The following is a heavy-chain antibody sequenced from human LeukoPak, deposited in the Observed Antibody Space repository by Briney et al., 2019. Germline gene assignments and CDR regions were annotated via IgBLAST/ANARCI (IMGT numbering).Heavy chain of an antibody. CDR1: GGSFSGYY. J-gene: IGHJ2*01. V-gene: IGHV4-34*01. CDR2: INHSGST. D-gene: IGHD3-9*01. Sequence: SETLSLTCAVYGGSFSGYYWSLIRQPPGKGLEWIGEINHSGSTNYNPSLKSRVTISVDTSKNQFSLKLSSVTAADTAVYYCARALDEADIYFDLWGRGTLVTVSS. CDR3: ARALDEADIYFDL.